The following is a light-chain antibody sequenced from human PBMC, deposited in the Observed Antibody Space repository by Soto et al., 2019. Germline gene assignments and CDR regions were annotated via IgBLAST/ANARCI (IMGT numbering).Light chain of an antibody. CDR1: QSVSND. Sequence: EIEMTQSPATLSVSPGERATLSCRASQSVSNDLAWYQQKPGQAPRLLISGASARATGIPARFSGSGSGTEFTLTISSLQSEDFAVYYCQQYNDWPPWTFGQGTKVDI. CDR3: QQYNDWPPWT. V-gene: IGKV3-15*01. CDR2: GAS. J-gene: IGKJ1*01.